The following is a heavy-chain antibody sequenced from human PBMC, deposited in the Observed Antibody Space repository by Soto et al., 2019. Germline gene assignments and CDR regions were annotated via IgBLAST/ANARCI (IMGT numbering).Heavy chain of an antibody. V-gene: IGHV4-39*01. CDR3: AKSSVTCCGHYFGMHV. CDR1: ADCISSRIYY. CDR2: FYYGGST. J-gene: IGHJ6*02. D-gene: IGHD2-15*01. Sequence: SETLSITGTVSADCISSRIYYWGRISQPPWKGLGEIGSFYYGGSTYYNPTHKSRVTIVAETSKNLVSLKLSSVTAADTAVYYCAKSSVTCCGHYFGMHVWVQGTTVT.